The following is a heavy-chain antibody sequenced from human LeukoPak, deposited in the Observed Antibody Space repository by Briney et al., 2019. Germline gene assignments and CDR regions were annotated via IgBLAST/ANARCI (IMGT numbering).Heavy chain of an antibody. Sequence: SETLSLTCAVSGGSISSGGYSWSWIRQPPGKGLEWIGYIYHSGSTYYNPSLKSRVTISVDRSKNQFSLKLSSVTAADTAVCYCARFITPHAFDIWGQGTMVTVSS. CDR2: IYHSGST. J-gene: IGHJ3*02. CDR1: GGSISSGGYS. D-gene: IGHD3-22*01. CDR3: ARFITPHAFDI. V-gene: IGHV4-30-2*01.